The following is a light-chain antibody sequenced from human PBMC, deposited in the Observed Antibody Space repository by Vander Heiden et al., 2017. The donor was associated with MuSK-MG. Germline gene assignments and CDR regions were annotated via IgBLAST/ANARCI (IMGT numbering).Light chain of an antibody. J-gene: IGKJ4*01. Sequence: DIQMTQSPSSLSASVGDRVTITCRASQSISSYLNWYQQKPGKAPKLLIYAASSLQSGVPSRFSGSGSWTDFTLTISSLQPEDFATYYCQQSYSTRLTFGGGTKVEIK. V-gene: IGKV1-39*01. CDR1: QSISSY. CDR3: QQSYSTRLT. CDR2: AAS.